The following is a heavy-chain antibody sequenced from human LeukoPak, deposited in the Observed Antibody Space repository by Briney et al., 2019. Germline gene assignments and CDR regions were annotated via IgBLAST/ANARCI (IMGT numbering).Heavy chain of an antibody. CDR2: IYYSGST. J-gene: IGHJ5*02. CDR3: ARDRDAMVRGVIIWGGWFDP. Sequence: PSETLSLTCTVSGGSISSSSYYWGWIRQPPGKGLEWIGSIYYSGSTYYNPSLKSRVTISVDTSKNQFSLKLSSVTAADTAVYYCARDRDAMVRGVIIWGGWFDPWGQGTLVTVSS. V-gene: IGHV4-39*07. D-gene: IGHD3-10*01. CDR1: GGSISSSSYY.